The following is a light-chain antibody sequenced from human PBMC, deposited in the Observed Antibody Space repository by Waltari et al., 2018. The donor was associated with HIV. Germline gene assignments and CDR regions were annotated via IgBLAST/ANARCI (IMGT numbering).Light chain of an antibody. J-gene: IGLJ2*01. CDR2: NTH. CDR1: SGPVSIYYY. Sequence: QTVVTQEPSLSVSPGGTVTLTCGLSSGPVSIYYYPTWLKQTPGQTPTTLIFNTHTRSSGVPDRFSGSILGNQAALTIAGAQADDESDYYCVLYLGSGTWVFGGGTKLTVL. V-gene: IGLV8-61*01. CDR3: VLYLGSGTWV.